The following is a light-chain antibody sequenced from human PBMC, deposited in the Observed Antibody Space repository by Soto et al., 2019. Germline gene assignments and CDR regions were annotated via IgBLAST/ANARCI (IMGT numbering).Light chain of an antibody. CDR2: WAS. Sequence: DIVMTQSPDSLAVSLGERATINCKSSQSVLYSSNNKNYLAWYQQKPGQPPKLLIYWASTRESGVPDRFSGSGSGTDFTLTISILQAEDVAVYYCQQYYNTPATFGQGTKVEIK. V-gene: IGKV4-1*01. J-gene: IGKJ1*01. CDR3: QQYYNTPAT. CDR1: QSVLYSSNNKNY.